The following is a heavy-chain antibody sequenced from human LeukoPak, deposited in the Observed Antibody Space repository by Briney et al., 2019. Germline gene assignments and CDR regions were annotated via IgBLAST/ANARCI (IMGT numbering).Heavy chain of an antibody. Sequence: PSPTLSLTCTESGASINSQCWNWIRQPTGEGLEWIGRSYISGSTDYNPSLKSRVTVSVDTSKNQFSLELTSVAGVDTAVYCCAREQELGFWGQGTLVSVPS. D-gene: IGHD3-10*01. J-gene: IGHJ4*02. CDR1: GASINSQC. CDR3: AREQELGF. V-gene: IGHV4-4*07. CDR2: SYISGST.